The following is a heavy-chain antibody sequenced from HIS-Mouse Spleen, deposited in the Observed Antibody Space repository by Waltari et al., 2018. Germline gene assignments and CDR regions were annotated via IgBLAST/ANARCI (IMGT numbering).Heavy chain of an antibody. CDR1: AFTLSSNS. CDR3: ARHDLRAPDAFDI. CDR2: IYSGGST. J-gene: IGHJ3*02. Sequence: EVQLVESGGGLIQPGGSRRLSCAASAFTLSSNSVRWVRQAPGKGLEWVSVIYSGGSTYYADSVKGRFTISRDNSKNTLYLQMNSLRAEDTAVYYCARHDLRAPDAFDIWGQGTMVTVSS. D-gene: IGHD2-21*02. V-gene: IGHV3-53*01.